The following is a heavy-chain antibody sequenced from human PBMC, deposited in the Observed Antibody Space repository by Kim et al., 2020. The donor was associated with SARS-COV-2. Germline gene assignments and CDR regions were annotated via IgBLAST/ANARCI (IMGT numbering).Heavy chain of an antibody. V-gene: IGHV4-59*12. CDR1: GDSISGYY. CDR3: ARGGSCGRGSYYRATYYY. D-gene: IGHD3-10*01. J-gene: IGHJ6*01. Sequence: SETLSLTCTVSGDSISGYYWSWIRQPPGKGLEWIGYIYSSGITNYNPSLKSRVTISVDTSKNQFSLKLSSMSAADTAVYYCARGGSCGRGSYYRATYYY. CDR2: IYSSGIT.